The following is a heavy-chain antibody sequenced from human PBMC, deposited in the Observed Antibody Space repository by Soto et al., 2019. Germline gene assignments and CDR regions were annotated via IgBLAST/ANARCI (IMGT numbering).Heavy chain of an antibody. J-gene: IGHJ6*03. V-gene: IGHV3-23*01. CDR1: GFTFSSYA. CDR2: ISGSGGST. D-gene: IGHD6-19*01. CDR3: AKAGWPETPFERGYYMDV. Sequence: EVQLLETGGGLVQPGGSLRLSCAASGFTFSSYAMSWVRQAPGKGLEWVAAISGSGGSTYYADSVKGRFTISRDNSKKSLYLQMNGLRAEDTAVYYWAKAGWPETPFERGYYMDVWGKGTTVTVSS.